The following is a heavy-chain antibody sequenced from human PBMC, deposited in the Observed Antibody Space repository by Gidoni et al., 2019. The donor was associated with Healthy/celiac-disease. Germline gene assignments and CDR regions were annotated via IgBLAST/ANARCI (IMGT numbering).Heavy chain of an antibody. CDR1: GYTFTGYY. CDR2: INPNSGGT. CDR3: AREDSWGEGYGMDV. J-gene: IGHJ6*02. V-gene: IGHV1-2*04. Sequence: QVQLVQSGAEVKKPGASVKVSCKASGYTFTGYYMHWVRQAPGQGLEWMGWINPNSGGTNYAQKFQGWVTMTSDTSISTAYMELSRLRSDDTAVYYCAREDSWGEGYGMDVWGQGTTVTVSS. D-gene: IGHD3-16*01.